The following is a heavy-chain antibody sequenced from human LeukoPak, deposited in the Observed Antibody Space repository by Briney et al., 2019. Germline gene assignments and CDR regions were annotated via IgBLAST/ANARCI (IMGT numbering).Heavy chain of an antibody. V-gene: IGHV3-15*01. CDR3: TTIAAAGHFDY. D-gene: IGHD6-13*01. J-gene: IGHJ4*02. CDR1: GLIFSNAW. Sequence: PGGSLRLSCAAPGLIFSNAWMSWVRQAPGQGLEWVGRIKSRNDGATTDYAAPVKGRFTISRDDSKNTLYLQMNSLKAEGIAMYYCTTIAAAGHFDYWGQGTLVTVSS. CDR2: IKSRNDGATT.